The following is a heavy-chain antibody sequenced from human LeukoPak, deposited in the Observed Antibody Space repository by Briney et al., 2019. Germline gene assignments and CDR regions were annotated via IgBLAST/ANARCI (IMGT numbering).Heavy chain of an antibody. CDR3: ARYRVATNYYYYYGMDV. V-gene: IGHV4-61*08. CDR1: GGSISSGDYY. J-gene: IGHJ6*02. Sequence: PSETLSLTCTVSGGSISSGDYYWSWIRQPPGKGLEWIGYIYYSGSTNYNPSLKSRVTISVDTSKNQFSLKLSSVTAADTAVYYCARYRVATNYYYYYGMDVWGQGTTVTVSS. D-gene: IGHD5-12*01. CDR2: IYYSGST.